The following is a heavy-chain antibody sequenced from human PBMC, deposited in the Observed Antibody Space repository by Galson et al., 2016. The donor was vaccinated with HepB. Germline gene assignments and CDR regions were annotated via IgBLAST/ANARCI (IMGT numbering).Heavy chain of an antibody. Sequence: SLRLSCAASGFTFSNFWMIWVRQTPEKGLEWVADIKYDSSDKFYVDSVKGRFTISRDDAKNSLYLQMNSLTAEDTAVYYCAILYCKVDCYSYYFGASVQGTLVTVSS. CDR3: AILYCKVDCYSYYFGA. CDR2: IKYDSSDK. D-gene: IGHD2/OR15-2a*01. V-gene: IGHV3-7*01. J-gene: IGHJ4*02. CDR1: GFTFSNFW.